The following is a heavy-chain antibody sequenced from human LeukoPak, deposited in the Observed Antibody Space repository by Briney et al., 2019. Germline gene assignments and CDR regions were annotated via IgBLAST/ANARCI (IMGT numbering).Heavy chain of an antibody. CDR1: GFTFSSYG. CDR2: ISYDGSNK. CDR3: AKDEDVRQWLALGAFDI. D-gene: IGHD6-19*01. J-gene: IGHJ3*02. V-gene: IGHV3-30*18. Sequence: GRSLRLSCAASGFTFSSYGMHWVRQAPGKGLEWVAVISYDGSNKYYADSVKGRFTISRDNSKNTLYLQMNSLRAEDTAVYYCAKDEDVRQWLALGAFDIWGQGTMVTVSS.